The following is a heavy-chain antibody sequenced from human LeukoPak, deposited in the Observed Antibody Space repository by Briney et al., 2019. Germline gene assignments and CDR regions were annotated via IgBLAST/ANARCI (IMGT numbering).Heavy chain of an antibody. CDR1: GFTFSSYS. V-gene: IGHV3-21*01. CDR3: ARDLKGYNAY. Sequence: GGSLRLSCAASGFTFSSYSMNWVRQAPGKGLEWVSSISSSSSYMYYADSVKGRFTISRDNAKNSLYLQMNSLRAEDTAVYYCARDLKGYNAYWGQGTLVTVSS. CDR2: ISSSSSYM. D-gene: IGHD5-24*01. J-gene: IGHJ4*02.